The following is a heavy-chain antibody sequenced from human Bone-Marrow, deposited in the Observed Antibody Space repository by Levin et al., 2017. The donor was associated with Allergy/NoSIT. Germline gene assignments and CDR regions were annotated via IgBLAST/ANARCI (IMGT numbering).Heavy chain of an antibody. J-gene: IGHJ5*02. Sequence: SETLSLTCTVSGGSVSSGSYYWSWIRQPPGKGLEWIGYIYYSGSTNYNPSLKSRVTISVDTSKNQFSLKLSSVTAADTAVYYCARDHVYGDWFDPWGQGTLVTVSS. CDR1: GGSVSSGSYY. D-gene: IGHD5/OR15-5a*01. CDR3: ARDHVYGDWFDP. V-gene: IGHV4-61*01. CDR2: IYYSGST.